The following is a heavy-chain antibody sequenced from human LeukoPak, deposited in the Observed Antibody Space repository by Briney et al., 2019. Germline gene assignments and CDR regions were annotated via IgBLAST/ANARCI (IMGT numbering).Heavy chain of an antibody. V-gene: IGHV3-30*18. J-gene: IGHJ3*02. CDR3: AKEGPYGSGSYRDAFDI. D-gene: IGHD3-10*01. CDR2: ISYDGNNK. CDR1: GFNFSNYG. Sequence: PGRSLRLSCAAFGFNFSNYGIHWVRQAPGKGLEWVAIISYDGNNKYYADSVKGRFTISRDNSKNTLYLQMNSLRAEDTAVYYCAKEGPYGSGSYRDAFDIWGQGTMVTVSS.